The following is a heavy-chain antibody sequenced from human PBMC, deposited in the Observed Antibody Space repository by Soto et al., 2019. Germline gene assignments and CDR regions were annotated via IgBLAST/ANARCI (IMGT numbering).Heavy chain of an antibody. V-gene: IGHV1-18*04. CDR3: ANRVIYLDIVASPPAFDY. CDR2: ISAYNGNT. J-gene: IGHJ4*02. D-gene: IGHD5-12*01. CDR1: GYTFTSYG. Sequence: GASVKVSCKASGYTFTSYGISWVRQAPGQGLEWMGWISAYNGNTNYAQKLQGRVTMTTDTSTSTAYMELRSLRSDDTAVYYCANRVIYLDIVASPPAFDYWGQGTLVTVSS.